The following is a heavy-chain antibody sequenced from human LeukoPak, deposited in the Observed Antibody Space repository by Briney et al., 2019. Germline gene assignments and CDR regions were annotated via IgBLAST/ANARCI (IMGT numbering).Heavy chain of an antibody. CDR3: ARGTATVYYDFWSGYASWFDP. CDR1: GYTFTGYY. J-gene: IGHJ5*02. CDR2: INPNSGGT. D-gene: IGHD3-3*01. V-gene: IGHV1-2*02. Sequence: ASVKVSCKASGYTFTGYYMHWVRQAPGQGLEWMGWINPNSGGTNYAQKFQGRVTMTRDTSISTAYMELSRLRSDDTAVYYCARGTATVYYDFWSGYASWFDPWGQGTLVTVSS.